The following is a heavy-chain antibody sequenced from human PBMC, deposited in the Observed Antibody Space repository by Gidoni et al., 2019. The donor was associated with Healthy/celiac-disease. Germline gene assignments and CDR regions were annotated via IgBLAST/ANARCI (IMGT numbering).Heavy chain of an antibody. V-gene: IGHV4-39*01. Sequence: QLLLHESGPGLVKTSETLSLTCTVSGGSISSSSYYWGWIRQPPGKGLEWIGSIYYSGSTYYNPTLKSRVTISVDTSKNQFSLKLSSVTAADTAVYYCARYNGYSSSWYWFDPWGQGTLVTVSS. J-gene: IGHJ5*02. CDR3: ARYNGYSSSWYWFDP. CDR1: GGSISSSSYY. D-gene: IGHD6-13*01. CDR2: IYYSGST.